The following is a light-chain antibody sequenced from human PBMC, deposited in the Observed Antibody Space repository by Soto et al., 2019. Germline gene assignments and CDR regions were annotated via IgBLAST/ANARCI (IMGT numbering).Light chain of an antibody. CDR3: QQRNSWPLT. Sequence: ESVLTQSPATLSLSPGERATLSCRASQNVGGDLAWSQQKPGQAPRLLISDACNRAAGIPARFSGIGSGTDFTLTISSLEPEDFAVYYCQQRNSWPLTFGGGTKVEIK. CDR1: QNVGGD. J-gene: IGKJ4*01. CDR2: DAC. V-gene: IGKV3-11*01.